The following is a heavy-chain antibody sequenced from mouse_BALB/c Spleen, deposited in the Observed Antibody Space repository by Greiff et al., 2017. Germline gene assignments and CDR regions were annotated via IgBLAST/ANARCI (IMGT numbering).Heavy chain of an antibody. Sequence: EVQLVESGGGLVQPGGSRKLSCAASGFTFSSFGMHWVRQAPEKGLEWVAYISSGSSTIYYADTVKGRFTISRDNPKNTLFLQMTSLRSEDTAMYYCASPYDYDEGACFAYWGQGTLVTVSA. CDR3: ASPYDYDEGACFAY. J-gene: IGHJ3*01. D-gene: IGHD2-4*01. CDR2: ISSGSSTI. CDR1: GFTFSSFG. V-gene: IGHV5-17*02.